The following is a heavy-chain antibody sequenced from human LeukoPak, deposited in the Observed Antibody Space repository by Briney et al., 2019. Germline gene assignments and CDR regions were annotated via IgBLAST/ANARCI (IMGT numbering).Heavy chain of an antibody. J-gene: IGHJ4*02. D-gene: IGHD3-22*01. CDR3: ARVGYYDSSGYWLGFDY. CDR2: IYYRGST. V-gene: IGHV4-31*03. Sequence: TLSLTCTVSGGSISSGGYYWSWIRQHPGKGLEWIGYIYYRGSTYYNPSLKSRVTISVDTSKNQFSLKLSSVTAADTAVYYCARVGYYDSSGYWLGFDYWGQGTLVTVSS. CDR1: GGSISSGGYY.